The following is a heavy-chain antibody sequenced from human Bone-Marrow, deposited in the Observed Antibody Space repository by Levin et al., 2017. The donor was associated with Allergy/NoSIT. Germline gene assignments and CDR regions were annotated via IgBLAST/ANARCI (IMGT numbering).Heavy chain of an antibody. CDR2: ISGRSGYT. CDR1: GFPFSDYY. V-gene: IGHV3-11*06. D-gene: IGHD1-1*01. CDR3: AREFIPGTLDY. J-gene: IGHJ4*02. Sequence: PGGSLRLSCAASGFPFSDYYMTWIRQAPGKGLEWVSYISGRSGYTTYADSVKGRFTISRDNGKNSLYLQMFSLRAEDTAIYYCAREFIPGTLDYWGQGALVTVSS.